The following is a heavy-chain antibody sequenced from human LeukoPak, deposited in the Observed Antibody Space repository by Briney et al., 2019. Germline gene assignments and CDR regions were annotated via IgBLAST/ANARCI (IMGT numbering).Heavy chain of an antibody. CDR3: ARHVFTMVRGVAINYYGMDV. D-gene: IGHD3-10*01. CDR1: GGSISSYY. CDR2: IYYRGST. Sequence: PSETLSLTCTVSGGSISSYYWSWIRQPPGKGLEWIGNIYYRGSTNYNPSLKRRITISVDTSKNQFSLKLTSVTAADTAVYYCARHVFTMVRGVAINYYGMDVWGQGTTVTVSS. J-gene: IGHJ6*02. V-gene: IGHV4-59*08.